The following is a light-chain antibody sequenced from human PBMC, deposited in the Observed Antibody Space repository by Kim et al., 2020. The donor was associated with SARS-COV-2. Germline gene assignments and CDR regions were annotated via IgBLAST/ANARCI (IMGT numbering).Light chain of an antibody. CDR2: QDF. CDR1: KLGEKY. V-gene: IGLV3-1*01. J-gene: IGLJ2*01. Sequence: SYELTQPPSISVSPGQTVTLTCSGDKLGEKYSCWYQQKSGQSPILIIYQDFKRPSGIPERFSGSNFGNTATLTISGTQTVDEADDYCQAWDSGTVVFGGGTQLTVL. CDR3: QAWDSGTVV.